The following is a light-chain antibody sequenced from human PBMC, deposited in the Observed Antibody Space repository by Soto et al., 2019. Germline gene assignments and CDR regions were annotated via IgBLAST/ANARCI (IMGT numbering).Light chain of an antibody. J-gene: IGKJ2*01. V-gene: IGKV3-20*01. Sequence: ESMLTQSPGTLSLSPGERATLSCRASQSVSTRYLAWYQQKPGQAPRLLIYGASIRATGIPDRFSGSGSGTEFTLTISRLEPEDFAVYYCHQFGSSPPAFTFGQGTKLE. CDR1: QSVSTRY. CDR2: GAS. CDR3: HQFGSSPPAFT.